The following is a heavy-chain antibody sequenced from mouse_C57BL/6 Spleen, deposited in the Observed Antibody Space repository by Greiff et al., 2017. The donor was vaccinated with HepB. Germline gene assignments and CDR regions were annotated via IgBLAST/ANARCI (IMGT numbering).Heavy chain of an antibody. J-gene: IGHJ3*01. D-gene: IGHD3-2*02. V-gene: IGHV5-17*01. CDR1: GFTFSDYG. CDR3: ARGGQTGSGWFAY. Sequence: EVMLVESGGGLVKPGGSLKLSCAASGFTFSDYGMHWVRQAPEKGLEWVAYISSGSSTIYYADTVKGRFTISRDNAKNTLFLQMTSLRSEDTAMYYCARGGQTGSGWFAYWGQGTLVTVSA. CDR2: ISSGSSTI.